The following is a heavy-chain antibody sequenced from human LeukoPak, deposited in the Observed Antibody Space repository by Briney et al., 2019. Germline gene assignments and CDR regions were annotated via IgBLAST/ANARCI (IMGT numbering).Heavy chain of an antibody. D-gene: IGHD2-2*01. CDR1: GGSFSGYY. V-gene: IGHV4-34*01. J-gene: IGHJ4*02. CDR3: ALVVPAAIKY. CDR2: INHSGST. Sequence: SETLSLTCAVYGGSFSGYYWSWIRQPPGKGLEWIGEINHSGSTNYNPSLKSRVTISVDTSKNRFSLKLSSVTAADTAVYYCALVVPAAIKYWGQGTLVTVSS.